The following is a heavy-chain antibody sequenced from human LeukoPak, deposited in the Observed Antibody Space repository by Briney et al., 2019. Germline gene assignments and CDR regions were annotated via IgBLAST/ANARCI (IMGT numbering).Heavy chain of an antibody. CDR1: GGSLSSDY. J-gene: IGHJ2*01. Sequence: PSQTLSLTCTVSGGSLSSDYWSWIRQSPGKGLEWIGYISYSGETKYSPSLKSRVTMSGDRSKNTFSLRMTSVTAADTAVYFCAKSHPAVTTTDWYFDLWGRGTLVTISS. D-gene: IGHD4-17*01. CDR2: ISYSGET. V-gene: IGHV4-59*03. CDR3: AKSHPAVTTTDWYFDL.